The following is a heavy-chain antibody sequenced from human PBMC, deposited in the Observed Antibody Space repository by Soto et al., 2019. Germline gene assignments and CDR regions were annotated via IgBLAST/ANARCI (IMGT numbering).Heavy chain of an antibody. CDR2: IIPIFGTA. Sequence: SVKVSCKASGGTFSSYAISWVRQAPGQGLEWMGGIIPIFGTANYAQKFQGRVTITADESTSTAYMELSSLRSEDTAVYYCATSSTSPSPFDYWGQGTLVTVSS. D-gene: IGHD2-2*01. CDR3: ATSSTSPSPFDY. V-gene: IGHV1-69*13. CDR1: GGTFSSYA. J-gene: IGHJ4*02.